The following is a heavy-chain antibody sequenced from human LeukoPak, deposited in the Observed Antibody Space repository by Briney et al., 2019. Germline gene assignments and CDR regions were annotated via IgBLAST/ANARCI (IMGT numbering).Heavy chain of an antibody. CDR1: GFSFSNYG. CDR2: ITRSSGHI. CDR3: ARGAIVGTVYYFDS. V-gene: IGHV3-21*01. D-gene: IGHD1-26*01. J-gene: IGHJ4*02. Sequence: GGSLRLSCAASGFSFSNYGITWVRQAPGKGLEWVSAITRSSGHIYYADSVKGRLTISGDDSKKSVYLQMNSLRADDTAVYYCARGAIVGTVYYFDSWGQGTLVTVSS.